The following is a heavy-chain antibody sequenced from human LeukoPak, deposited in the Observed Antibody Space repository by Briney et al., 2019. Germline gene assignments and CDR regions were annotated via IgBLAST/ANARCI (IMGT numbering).Heavy chain of an antibody. CDR1: GFAFSDYY. CDR3: ARDGGWAFAM. J-gene: IGHJ3*02. Sequence: PGGSQRLSCAASGFAFSDYYMSWIRQAPGKGLEWVSYISSSSSYTNYADSVKGRFTISRDNAENSLYLQVNSLRAEDTAVYFCARDGGWAFAMWGQGTMVSVSS. D-gene: IGHD6-19*01. CDR2: ISSSSSYT. V-gene: IGHV3-11*06.